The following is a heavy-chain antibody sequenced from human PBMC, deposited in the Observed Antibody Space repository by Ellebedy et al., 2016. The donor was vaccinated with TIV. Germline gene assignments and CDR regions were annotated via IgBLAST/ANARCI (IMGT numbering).Heavy chain of an antibody. D-gene: IGHD3-9*01. J-gene: IGHJ4*02. Sequence: GESLKISCAASGFTLSTYWMAWVRQAPGKGLEWVANIKEDGSQTYYVGSVKGRFTISRDNAKNSLYLQMNSLRADDTAVYYCATDRGYFTFDYWGQGSLITVSS. CDR2: IKEDGSQT. CDR3: ATDRGYFTFDY. CDR1: GFTLSTYW. V-gene: IGHV3-7*03.